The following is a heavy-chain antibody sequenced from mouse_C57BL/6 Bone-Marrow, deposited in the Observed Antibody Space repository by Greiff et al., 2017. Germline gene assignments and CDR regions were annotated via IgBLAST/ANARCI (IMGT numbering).Heavy chain of an antibody. V-gene: IGHV1-81*01. Sequence: VKLQESGAELARPGASVKLSCKASGYTFTSYGISWVKQRTGQGLEWIGEIYPRSGNTNYNEKFKGKATLTADKSSSTAYLELRSLTSEDSAVYFCANSLPPAWFAYWGQGTLGTVSA. CDR1: GYTFTSYG. D-gene: IGHD2-1*01. CDR3: ANSLPPAWFAY. CDR2: IYPRSGNT. J-gene: IGHJ3*01.